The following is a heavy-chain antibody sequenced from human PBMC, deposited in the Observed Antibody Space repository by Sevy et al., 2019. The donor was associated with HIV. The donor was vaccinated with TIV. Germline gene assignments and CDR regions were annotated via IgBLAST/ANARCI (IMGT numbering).Heavy chain of an antibody. CDR1: GFTFSDYY. Sequence: GGSLRLSCAASGFTFSDYYMSWIRQAPGKGREWISYISGSQYMIYYADSVKGRLTTSRDDAKNSLYLQMNSLRPEDSAFYFCAGDLGTGYFDFWGQGTLVTVSS. V-gene: IGHV3-11*01. J-gene: IGHJ4*02. CDR3: AGDLGTGYFDF. D-gene: IGHD1-26*01. CDR2: ISGSQYMI.